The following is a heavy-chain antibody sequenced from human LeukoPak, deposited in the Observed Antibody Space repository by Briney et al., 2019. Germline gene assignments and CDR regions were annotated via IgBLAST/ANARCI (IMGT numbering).Heavy chain of an antibody. D-gene: IGHD5-18*01. CDR2: ISASGP. CDR3: ARYYTQLWSHPGAFDI. CDR1: GFTFSRLA. J-gene: IGHJ3*02. V-gene: IGHV3-23*01. Sequence: GGSLRLSCAASGFTFSRLAMTWVRQAPGKGLEWVSTISASGPYYADAVRGRFTISRDNSRNTLSLQMDSLRAEDTAVYYCARYYTQLWSHPGAFDIWGQGTMVTVSS.